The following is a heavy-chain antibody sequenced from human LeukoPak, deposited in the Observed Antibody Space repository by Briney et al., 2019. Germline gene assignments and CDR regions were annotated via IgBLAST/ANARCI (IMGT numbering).Heavy chain of an antibody. J-gene: IGHJ4*02. CDR3: ARESYYYDSSGYYYVLDY. Sequence: GGSLRLSCAASGFTFSSYSMNWVRQAPGKGLEWVSHISVRSSTIYYADSVKGRFTISRDNAKNSLYLQMNSLRDEDTAVYYCARESYYYDSSGYYYVLDYWGQGTLVTVSS. CDR1: GFTFSSYS. D-gene: IGHD3-22*01. CDR2: ISVRSSTI. V-gene: IGHV3-48*02.